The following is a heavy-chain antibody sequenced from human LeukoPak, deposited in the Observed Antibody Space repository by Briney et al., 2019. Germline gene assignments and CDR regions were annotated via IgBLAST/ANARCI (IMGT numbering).Heavy chain of an antibody. J-gene: IGHJ4*02. CDR3: ARGPYDFWSGYYSRFDY. V-gene: IGHV1-46*01. D-gene: IGHD3-3*01. Sequence: ASVKVSCKASGYTFTSYCMHWVRQAPGQGLEWMGIINPSGGSTSYAQKFQGRVTMTRDTSTSTVYMELSSLRSEDTAVYYCARGPYDFWSGYYSRFDYWGQGTLVTVSS. CDR1: GYTFTSYC. CDR2: INPSGGST.